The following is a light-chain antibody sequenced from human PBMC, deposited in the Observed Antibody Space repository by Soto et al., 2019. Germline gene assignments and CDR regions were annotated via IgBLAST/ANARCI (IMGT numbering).Light chain of an antibody. CDR1: SSNIGNNF. CDR2: DNN. Sequence: QSVMKQPPSVSAAPGQKVTISCSGSSSNIGNNFVTWYQQLPGTAPKLLIYDNNKRPSGIPDRFSGSQSGTSATLGITGLQTGDVAVYYCGSWDSSLTYVFGTGSKVTVL. J-gene: IGLJ1*01. V-gene: IGLV1-51*01. CDR3: GSWDSSLTYV.